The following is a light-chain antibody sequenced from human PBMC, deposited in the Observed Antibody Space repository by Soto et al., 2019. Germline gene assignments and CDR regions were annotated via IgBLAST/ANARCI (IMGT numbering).Light chain of an antibody. Sequence: QSALTQPPSASGSPGQSVTISCTGTSSDVGGYNYVSWYQQHPGKAPKVMIYEVSERPSGVPDRFSASKSGNTASLTVSGLQAEDEADYYCSSYSGWYHWVFGGGTKLTVL. CDR2: EVS. CDR1: SSDVGGYNY. V-gene: IGLV2-8*01. J-gene: IGLJ3*02. CDR3: SSYSGWYHWV.